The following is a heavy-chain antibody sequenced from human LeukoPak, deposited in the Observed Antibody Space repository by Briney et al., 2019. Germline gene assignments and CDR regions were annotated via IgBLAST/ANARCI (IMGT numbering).Heavy chain of an antibody. CDR1: GFTFSSYA. CDR2: ISGSGGST. Sequence: PGASLRLSCAASGFTFSSYAMSWVRQAPGKGLEWVSAISGSGGSTYYADSVKGRFTISRDNSKNTLYLQMNSLRAEDTAVYYCAKAGYYDILTGFFDYWGQGTLVTVSS. V-gene: IGHV3-23*01. CDR3: AKAGYYDILTGFFDY. D-gene: IGHD3-9*01. J-gene: IGHJ4*02.